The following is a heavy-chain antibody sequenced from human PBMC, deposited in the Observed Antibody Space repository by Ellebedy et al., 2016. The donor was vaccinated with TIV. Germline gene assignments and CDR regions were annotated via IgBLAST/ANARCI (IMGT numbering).Heavy chain of an antibody. D-gene: IGHD4-17*01. CDR1: GFTFSSYW. CDR2: INQDGSEK. Sequence: GGSLRLSCAAPGFTFSSYWMSWVRQAPGKGLEWVANINQDGSEKYYVDSVKGRFTISRVNARNSLYLQMNSLGADDTAVYYCATDGSYGDYRSPAHAFEFWGQGTMVTVSS. J-gene: IGHJ3*01. V-gene: IGHV3-7*01. CDR3: ATDGSYGDYRSPAHAFEF.